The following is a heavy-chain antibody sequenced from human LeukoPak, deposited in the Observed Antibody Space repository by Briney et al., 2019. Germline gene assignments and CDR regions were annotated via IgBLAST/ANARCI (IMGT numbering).Heavy chain of an antibody. CDR2: IIPIFGTA. J-gene: IGHJ3*02. D-gene: IGHD3-22*01. CDR3: ASGWSSGYYQGAFDI. V-gene: IGHV1-69*05. Sequence: GASVKVSCKASGGTFSSYAISWVRQAPGQGLEWMGGIIPIFGTANYAQKFQGRVTITTDESTSTAYMELSSLRSEDTAVYYCASGWSSGYYQGAFDIWGQGTMVTVSS. CDR1: GGTFSSYA.